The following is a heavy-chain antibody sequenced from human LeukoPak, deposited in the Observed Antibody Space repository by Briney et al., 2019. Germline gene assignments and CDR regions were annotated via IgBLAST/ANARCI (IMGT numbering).Heavy chain of an antibody. CDR2: ISGDGAST. CDR1: GFTCSNAW. Sequence: GGSLRLSCAASGFTCSNAWMSWVRQAPGKGLEYVSAISGDGASTYYVDSVKGRFTISRDDSKNTLYLQLGSLRDDDMAVYYCATEAFDFWGQGTLVTVSS. CDR3: ATEAFDF. J-gene: IGHJ4*02. V-gene: IGHV3-64*02.